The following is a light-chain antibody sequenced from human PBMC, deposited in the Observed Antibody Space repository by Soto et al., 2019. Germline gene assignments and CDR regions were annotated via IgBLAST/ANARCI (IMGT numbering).Light chain of an antibody. CDR2: DVS. J-gene: IGLJ1*01. CDR3: TSYTSSNTHV. Sequence: QSVLTQPASVSGSPGQSITISCTGTSSDVGGYNYVSWYQQHPGNAPKLMIYDVSNRPSGISNRFSGSKSGITASLTISGLLPEDEADYYCTSYTSSNTHVFGTVTKVTVL. V-gene: IGLV2-14*01. CDR1: SSDVGGYNY.